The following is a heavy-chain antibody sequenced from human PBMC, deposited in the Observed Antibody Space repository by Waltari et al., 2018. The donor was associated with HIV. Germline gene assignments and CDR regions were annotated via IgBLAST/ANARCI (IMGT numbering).Heavy chain of an antibody. J-gene: IGHJ4*02. Sequence: EVQLVESGGGLVQPGGSLRLSCAASGFTFSSYWTHWVRQAPGKGLVWVSRINSDGSSTSYADSVKGRFTISRDNAKNTLYLQMNSLRAEDTAVYYCARAGRDGKLPPDYLGQGTLVTVSS. CDR1: GFTFSSYW. CDR2: INSDGSST. CDR3: ARAGRDGKLPPDY. V-gene: IGHV3-74*01. D-gene: IGHD1-7*01.